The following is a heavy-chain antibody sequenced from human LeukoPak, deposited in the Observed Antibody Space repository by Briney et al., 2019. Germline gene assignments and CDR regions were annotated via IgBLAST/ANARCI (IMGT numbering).Heavy chain of an antibody. CDR1: GYRFTSYW. J-gene: IGHJ3*02. CDR2: IDPSDSYT. V-gene: IGHV5-10-1*01. CDR3: ARRALPPAYCGGDCFDAFDI. Sequence: RGESLNISCKGSGYRFTSYWISWVRQMPGKGLEWMGRIDPSDSYTNYSPSFQGHVTISADKSISTAYLQWSSLKASDTAMYYCARRALPPAYCGGDCFDAFDIWGQGTMVTVSS. D-gene: IGHD2-21*02.